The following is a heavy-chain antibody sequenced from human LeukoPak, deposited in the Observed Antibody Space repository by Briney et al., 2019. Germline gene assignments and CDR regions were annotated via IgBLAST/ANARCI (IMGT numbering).Heavy chain of an antibody. D-gene: IGHD6-13*01. CDR1: GGSISSGSYY. V-gene: IGHV4-61*02. CDR2: IYTSGST. CDR3: ARVEGIAAAGFDY. Sequence: PSQTLSLTCTVSGGSISSGSYYWSWIRQPAGKGLEWIGRIYTSGSTNYNPSLKSRVTISVDTSKNQFSLKLSSVTAADTAVYYCARVEGIAAAGFDYWGQGTLVTVSS. J-gene: IGHJ4*02.